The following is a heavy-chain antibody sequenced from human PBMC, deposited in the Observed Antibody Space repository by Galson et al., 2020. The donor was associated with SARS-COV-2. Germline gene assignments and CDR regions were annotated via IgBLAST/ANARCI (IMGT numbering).Heavy chain of an antibody. J-gene: IGHJ6*02. V-gene: IGHV4-34*01. CDR2: INHSGST. CDR1: GGSFSGYY. D-gene: IGHD2-15*01. Sequence: SQASETLSLTCAVYGGSFSGYYWSWIRQPPGKGLEWIGEINHSGSTNYNPSLKSRVTIPVDTSKNQFSLKLSSVTAADTAVYYCARVRGRRPTYCSGGSCYSDYYYYGMDVWGQGTTVTVSS. CDR3: ARVRGRRPTYCSGGSCYSDYYYYGMDV.